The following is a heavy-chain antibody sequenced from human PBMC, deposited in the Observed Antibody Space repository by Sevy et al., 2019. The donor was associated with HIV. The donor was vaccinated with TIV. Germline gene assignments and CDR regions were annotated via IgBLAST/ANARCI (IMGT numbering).Heavy chain of an antibody. CDR2: IYPGDSDT. V-gene: IGHV5-51*01. Sequence: GESLKISCKGSGYSFTSYWIGWVRQMPGKGLEWMGIIYPGDSDTRYSPSFQGQVTISADKSISTAYLQWSSLKASDTAMYHCARRYYDSSGYSYYFDYWGQGTLVTVSS. CDR1: GYSFTSYW. D-gene: IGHD3-22*01. CDR3: ARRYYDSSGYSYYFDY. J-gene: IGHJ4*02.